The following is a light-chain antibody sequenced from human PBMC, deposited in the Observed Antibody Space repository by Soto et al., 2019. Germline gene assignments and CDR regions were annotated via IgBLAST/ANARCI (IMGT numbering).Light chain of an antibody. Sequence: QSVLTQPPSASGSPGQSVTISCTGASSDVGGYNFVSWYQHHPGKAPRLMIYDVTQRPSGVPDRFSGSKSGNTASLTVSGLQVDDEAYYYCSSYAGSSIPEAFGGGTKLTVL. V-gene: IGLV2-8*01. CDR3: SSYAGSSIPEA. CDR2: DVT. CDR1: SSDVGGYNF. J-gene: IGLJ3*02.